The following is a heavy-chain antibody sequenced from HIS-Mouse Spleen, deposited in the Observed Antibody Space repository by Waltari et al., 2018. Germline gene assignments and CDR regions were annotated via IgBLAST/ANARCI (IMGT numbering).Heavy chain of an antibody. Sequence: QLQLQESGPGLVKPSETLSLTCTVSGGSISSSGYYCGWIRHPPGKGLEWIGGIYYSGSTYYNPSLKSRVTISVDTSKNQFSLKLSSVTAADTAVYYCARHEGQQLVTSLFDYWGQGTLVTVSS. CDR2: IYYSGST. V-gene: IGHV4-39*01. J-gene: IGHJ4*02. CDR1: GGSISSSGYY. D-gene: IGHD6-13*01. CDR3: ARHEGQQLVTSLFDY.